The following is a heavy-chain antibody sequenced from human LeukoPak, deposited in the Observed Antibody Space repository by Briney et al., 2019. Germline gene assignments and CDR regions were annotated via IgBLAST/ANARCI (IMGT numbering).Heavy chain of an antibody. V-gene: IGHV3-30*18. CDR2: ISYDGSDK. CDR1: GFTFSTFD. J-gene: IGHJ4*02. D-gene: IGHD1-26*01. CDR3: ANSRGSYYYY. Sequence: GGSLRLSCAASGFTFSTFDIHWVRQAPGKGLEWVAIISYDGSDKNYAESVKGRFTISRDNSKSTLYLQMNSLRAEDTAVYYCANSRGSYYYYWGQGTLVTVSS.